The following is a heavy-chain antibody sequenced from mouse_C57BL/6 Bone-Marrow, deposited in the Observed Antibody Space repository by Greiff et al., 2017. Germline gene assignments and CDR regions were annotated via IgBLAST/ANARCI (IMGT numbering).Heavy chain of an antibody. V-gene: IGHV1-66*01. CDR1: GYSFTSYY. Sequence: VQLQQSGPELVKPGASVKISCKASGYSFTSYYIHWVKQRPGQGLEWIGWIYPGSGNTKYNEKFKGKATLTADTSSSPAYMQLSSLTSEDSAVYYCARTWLLPLFAYWGQGALVTVSA. CDR2: IYPGSGNT. D-gene: IGHD2-3*01. J-gene: IGHJ3*01. CDR3: ARTWLLPLFAY.